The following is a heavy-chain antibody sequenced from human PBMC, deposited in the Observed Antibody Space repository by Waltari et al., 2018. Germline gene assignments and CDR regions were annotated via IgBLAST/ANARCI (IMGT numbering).Heavy chain of an antibody. CDR2: IIPILGTA. CDR3: ARTYYYDSSGALGYFDL. CDR1: GGTFSSYA. V-gene: IGHV1-69*01. Sequence: QVQLVQSGAEVKKPGSSVKVSCKASGGTFSSYAISWVRQAPGQGLEWMGGIIPILGTANYAQKFQGRVTITADESTSTAYMELSSLRSEDTAVYYCARTYYYDSSGALGYFDLWGRGTLVTVSS. J-gene: IGHJ2*01. D-gene: IGHD3-22*01.